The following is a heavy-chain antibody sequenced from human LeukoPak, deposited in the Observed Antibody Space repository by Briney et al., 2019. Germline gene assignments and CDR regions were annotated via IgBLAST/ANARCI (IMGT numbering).Heavy chain of an antibody. CDR3: ARARSGWYRSDY. Sequence: GGSLRLSCAASGFTFSSYSMNWVRQAPGKGLEWVSSISSSSRYMYYADSAKGRFTISRDNAKNSLYLQMNSLRAEDTAVYYCARARSGWYRSDYWGQGTLVTVSS. J-gene: IGHJ4*02. V-gene: IGHV3-21*01. CDR2: ISSSSRYM. D-gene: IGHD6-19*01. CDR1: GFTFSSYS.